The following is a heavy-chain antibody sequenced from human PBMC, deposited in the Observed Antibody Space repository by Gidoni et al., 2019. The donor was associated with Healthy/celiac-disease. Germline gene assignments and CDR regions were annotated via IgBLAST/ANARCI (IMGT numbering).Heavy chain of an antibody. CDR3: ARHATTVTTGNAFDI. D-gene: IGHD4-17*01. J-gene: IGHJ3*02. Sequence: EVQLVQSGAEVKKPGESLRISCKGSGYSFTSYWISWVRQMPGKGLEWMGRIDPSDSYTNYSPSFQGHVTISADKSISTAYLQWSSLKASDTAMYYCARHATTVTTGNAFDIWGQGTIVTVSS. CDR1: GYSFTSYW. V-gene: IGHV5-10-1*03. CDR2: IDPSDSYT.